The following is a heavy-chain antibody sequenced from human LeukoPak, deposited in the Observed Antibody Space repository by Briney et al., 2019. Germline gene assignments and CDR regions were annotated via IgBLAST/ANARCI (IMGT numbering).Heavy chain of an antibody. Sequence: GALVKVSCKASGYTFTSYYMHWVRQAPGQGLEWMGIINPSGGSTSYAQKFQGRVTMTRDMSTSTVYMELSSLRSEDTAVYYCARARDIVLMSFDPWGQGTLVTVSS. V-gene: IGHV1-46*01. CDR1: GYTFTSYY. J-gene: IGHJ5*02. CDR3: ARARDIVLMSFDP. D-gene: IGHD2-8*01. CDR2: INPSGGST.